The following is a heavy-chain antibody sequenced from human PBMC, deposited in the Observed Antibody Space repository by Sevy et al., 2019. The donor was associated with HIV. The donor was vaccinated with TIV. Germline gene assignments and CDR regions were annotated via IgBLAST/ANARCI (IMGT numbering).Heavy chain of an antibody. CDR3: ARAMGV. CDR2: INQDGSEI. Sequence: GGSLRLSCAASGFSFSRFGMHWVRQAPGKGLEWVANINQDGSEIYYVDSVKGRFTISRENAKNSGYLQMHSLRVEDSGVYYCARAMGVWGQGTTVTVSS. J-gene: IGHJ6*02. V-gene: IGHV3-7*01. CDR1: GFSFSRFG.